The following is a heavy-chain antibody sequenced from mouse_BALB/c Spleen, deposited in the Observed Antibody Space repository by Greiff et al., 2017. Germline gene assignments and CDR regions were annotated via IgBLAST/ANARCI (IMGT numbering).Heavy chain of an antibody. J-gene: IGHJ3*01. CDR3: ARHGTARATAY. Sequence: EVKVVESGGGLVKPGGSLKLSCAASGFAFSSYDMSWVRQTPEKRLEWVAYISSGGGSTYYPDTVKGRFTISRDTAKNTLYLQMSSLKSEDTAMYYCARHGTARATAYWGQGTLVTVSA. D-gene: IGHD3-2*01. V-gene: IGHV5-12-1*01. CDR1: GFAFSSYD. CDR2: ISSGGGST.